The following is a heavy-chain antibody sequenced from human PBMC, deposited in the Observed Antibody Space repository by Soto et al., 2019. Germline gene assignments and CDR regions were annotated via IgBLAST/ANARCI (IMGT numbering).Heavy chain of an antibody. V-gene: IGHV3-30*03. Sequence: PGGSLRLSCAASGFTFSSYGMHWVRQAPGKGLEWVAVISYDGSNKYYADSVKGRFTISRDNSKNSVYLEMNSLSAEDTAVYYCARESEDLTSNFDYWGQGTLVTV. CDR3: ARESEDLTSNFDY. CDR1: GFTFSSYG. CDR2: ISYDGSNK. J-gene: IGHJ4*02.